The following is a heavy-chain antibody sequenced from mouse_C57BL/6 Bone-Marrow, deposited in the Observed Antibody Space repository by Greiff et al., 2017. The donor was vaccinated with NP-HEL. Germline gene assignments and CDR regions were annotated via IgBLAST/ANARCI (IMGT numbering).Heavy chain of an antibody. CDR2: IRNKANNHAT. V-gene: IGHV6-6*01. D-gene: IGHD2-2*01. J-gene: IGHJ3*01. CDR3: TFYYGYY. CDR1: GFTFSDAW. Sequence: EVKLVESGGGLVQPGGSMKLSCAASGFTFSDAWMDWVRQSPEKGLEWVAEIRNKANNHATYYAESVKGRFTISRDDSKSSVHLQMNSLRAEDTGIYYCTFYYGYYWGQGTLVTVSA.